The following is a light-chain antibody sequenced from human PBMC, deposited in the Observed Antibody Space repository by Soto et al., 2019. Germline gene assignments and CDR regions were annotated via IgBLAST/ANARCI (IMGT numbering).Light chain of an antibody. J-gene: IGKJ1*01. CDR1: QSISGW. CDR3: QQYNSYPWT. Sequence: DIQMTQSPSTLSASVGDRVTVTCRASQSISGWLAWYPQKRGKAPKLLIYKASSLESGVTSRFRGSGSGTEFTLTISGLQPDDFAPYYCQQYNSYPWTFGQGTKVEIK. V-gene: IGKV1-5*03. CDR2: KAS.